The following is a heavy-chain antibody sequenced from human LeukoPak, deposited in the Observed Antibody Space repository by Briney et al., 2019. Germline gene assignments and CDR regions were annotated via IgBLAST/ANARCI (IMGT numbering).Heavy chain of an antibody. Sequence: GESLKISCKGSGYTFTSDWIGWVRQMPGKGLEWMGIIYPGDSDTRYSPSFQGQVTISADKSISTAYLQWSSLRASDTAMYYCARVGHGPGSDNYNYGMDVWGQGTTVTVSS. CDR1: GYTFTSDW. V-gene: IGHV5-51*01. CDR2: IYPGDSDT. J-gene: IGHJ6*02. D-gene: IGHD3-10*01. CDR3: ARVGHGPGSDNYNYGMDV.